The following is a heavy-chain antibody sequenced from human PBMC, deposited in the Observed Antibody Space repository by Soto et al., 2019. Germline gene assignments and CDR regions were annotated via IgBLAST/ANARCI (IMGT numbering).Heavy chain of an antibody. Sequence: SETLSLTCTVSGGSISSGGYYWSWIRQHPGKGLEWIGYIYYSGSTYYNPSLKSRVTISVDTSKNQFSLKLSSVTAADTAVYYCAASGGSTVGFDYWGQGTLDTVSS. D-gene: IGHD3-16*01. J-gene: IGHJ4*02. CDR1: GGSISSGGYY. V-gene: IGHV4-31*03. CDR2: IYYSGST. CDR3: AASGGSTVGFDY.